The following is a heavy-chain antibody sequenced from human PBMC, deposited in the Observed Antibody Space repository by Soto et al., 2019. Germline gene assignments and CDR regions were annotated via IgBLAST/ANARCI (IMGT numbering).Heavy chain of an antibody. CDR1: GFTFSSYS. V-gene: IGHV3-48*02. D-gene: IGHD3-22*01. J-gene: IGHJ4*02. CDR2: ISSSSSTI. Sequence: EVQLVESGGGLVQPGGSLRLSCAASGFTFSSYSMNWVRQAPGKGLEWVSYISSSSSTIYYADSVKGRFTISRDNAKNSLYLQMNSLRDADTAVYYCATGTYYYDSSGYSHIGYWGQGTLVTVSS. CDR3: ATGTYYYDSSGYSHIGY.